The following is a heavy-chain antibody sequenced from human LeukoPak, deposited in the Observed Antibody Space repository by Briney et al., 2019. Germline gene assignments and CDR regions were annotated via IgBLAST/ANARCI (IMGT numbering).Heavy chain of an antibody. Sequence: PGGSLRLSCAASGFTFSRYWMSWVRQAPGKGLEWVSSISSSSSYIYYADSVKGRFTISRDNAKNSLYLQMNSLRAEDTAVYYCAREGGVAAAATDYWGQGTLVTVSS. V-gene: IGHV3-21*01. CDR2: ISSSSSYI. CDR3: AREGGVAAAATDY. CDR1: GFTFSRYW. D-gene: IGHD6-13*01. J-gene: IGHJ4*02.